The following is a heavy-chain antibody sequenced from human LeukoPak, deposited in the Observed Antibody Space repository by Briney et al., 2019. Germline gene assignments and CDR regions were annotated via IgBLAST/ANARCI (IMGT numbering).Heavy chain of an antibody. V-gene: IGHV4-34*01. CDR1: GGPFSGYY. CDR3: ARGRRSLVVVPAAAGFGP. Sequence: SETLSLTCAVYGGPFSGYYWSWIRQPPGKGLEWIGEINHSGSTNYNPSLRSRVTISVDTSKNQFSLKLSSVTAADTAVYYCARGRRSLVVVPAAAGFGPWGQGTLVTVSP. D-gene: IGHD2-2*01. J-gene: IGHJ5*02. CDR2: INHSGST.